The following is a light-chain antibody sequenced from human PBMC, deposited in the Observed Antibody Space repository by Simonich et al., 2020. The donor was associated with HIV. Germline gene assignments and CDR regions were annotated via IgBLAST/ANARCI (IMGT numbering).Light chain of an antibody. CDR3: QQYNNWPPYT. V-gene: IGKV4-1*01. CDR2: WAS. J-gene: IGKJ2*01. CDR1: QSVLYSSNNKNY. Sequence: DIVMTQSPDSLAVSLGERATINCKSSQSVLYSSNNKNYLAWYQQKPGQPPKLLIYWASTRESGVPDRFSGSGSGTEFTLTISSMQSEDVAVYYCQQYNNWPPYTFGQGTKLEIK.